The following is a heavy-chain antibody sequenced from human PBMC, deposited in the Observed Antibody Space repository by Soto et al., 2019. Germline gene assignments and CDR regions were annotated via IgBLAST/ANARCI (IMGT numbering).Heavy chain of an antibody. D-gene: IGHD6-6*01. CDR3: ARNSSYCDY. J-gene: IGHJ4*02. Sequence: QVQLVESGGGVVQPGRSLRLSCAASGFTFSSYAMHWVRQAPGKGLEWVAVISYDGSNKYYADSVKGRFTISRDNSKNTLYLQMNSLRAEDTAVYYCARNSSYCDYWGQGTLVTVSS. CDR2: ISYDGSNK. CDR1: GFTFSSYA. V-gene: IGHV3-30-3*01.